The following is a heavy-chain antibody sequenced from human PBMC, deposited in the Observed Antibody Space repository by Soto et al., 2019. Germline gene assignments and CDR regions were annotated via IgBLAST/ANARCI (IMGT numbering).Heavy chain of an antibody. V-gene: IGHV3-48*01. CDR3: ARVTDSGLTWFHP. J-gene: IGHJ5*02. Sequence: EVQLVESGGGLVQPGGSLRLSCAASGFTFSSYSMNWVRQAPGKGLEWVSYISSSSSTIYYADSVKGRFTISRDNAKNSRALQMNSLRAEDAAVYYCARVTDSGLTWFHPWGQGTLVTVSS. CDR2: ISSSSSTI. CDR1: GFTFSSYS. D-gene: IGHD2-15*01.